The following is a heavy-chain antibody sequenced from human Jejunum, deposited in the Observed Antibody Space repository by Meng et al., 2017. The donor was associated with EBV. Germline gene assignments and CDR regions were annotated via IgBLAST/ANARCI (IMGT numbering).Heavy chain of an antibody. CDR2: MHPGGST. V-gene: IGHV4-4*02. Sequence: PQQQVPGQEKPSGTQSRTCAGAGDSARSSHGWSWVRQPPGKGLKWIEEMHPGGSTNYNPSLKGRVTISVDNSKNQFSLKLTSVTAADTAVYYCAKSNDYSLNSWGQGTLVTVSS. D-gene: IGHD4-11*01. CDR1: GDSARSSHG. J-gene: IGHJ4*02. CDR3: AKSNDYSLNS.